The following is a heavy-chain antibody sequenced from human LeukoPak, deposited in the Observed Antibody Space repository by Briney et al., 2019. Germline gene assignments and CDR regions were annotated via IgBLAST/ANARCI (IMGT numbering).Heavy chain of an antibody. D-gene: IGHD3-22*01. CDR2: INHSGST. CDR3: ASLTMIVVP. CDR1: GGSFSGYY. V-gene: IGHV4-34*01. Sequence: SETLSLTCAVYGGSFSGYYWSWIRQPPGKGLEWIGEINHSGSTNYNPSLKSRVTISVDTSKNQFSLKLSSVTAADTAVYYCASLTMIVVPWGQGTLVTVSS. J-gene: IGHJ5*02.